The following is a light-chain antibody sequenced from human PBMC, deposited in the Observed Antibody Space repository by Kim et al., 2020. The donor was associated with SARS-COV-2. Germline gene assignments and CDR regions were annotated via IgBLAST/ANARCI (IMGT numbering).Light chain of an antibody. CDR1: QSISNY. Sequence: ASVGDRVTITCRASQSISNYLAWYQQKPGKAPKLLIYDASGLQRGVPSRFSGSGSGTEFTLTISSLQPDDVATYYCQQYNSYPSTFGQGTQLDIK. J-gene: IGKJ5*01. V-gene: IGKV1-5*01. CDR2: DAS. CDR3: QQYNSYPST.